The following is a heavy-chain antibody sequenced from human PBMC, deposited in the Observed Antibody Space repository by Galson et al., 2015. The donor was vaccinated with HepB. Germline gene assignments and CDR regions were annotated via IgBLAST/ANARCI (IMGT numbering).Heavy chain of an antibody. V-gene: IGHV3-23*01. Sequence: SLRLSCAASGFTFSSYAMSWVRQAPGKGLEWVSAISGSGGSTYYADSVKGRFTISRDNSKNTLYLQMNSLRAEDTAVYYCAKGLRLRGEGYYYGMDVWGQGTTVTVSS. D-gene: IGHD3-16*01. CDR1: GFTFSSYA. J-gene: IGHJ6*02. CDR2: ISGSGGST. CDR3: AKGLRLRGEGYYYGMDV.